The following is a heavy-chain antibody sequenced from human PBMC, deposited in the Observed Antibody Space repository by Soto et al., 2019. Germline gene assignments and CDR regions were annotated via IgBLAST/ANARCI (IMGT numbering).Heavy chain of an antibody. V-gene: IGHV3-48*01. CDR2: ISSSSSTI. Sequence: EVQLVESGGGLVQPGGSLRLSCAASGFTFSSYSMNWVRQAPGKGLEWVSYISSSSSTIYYADSVKGRFTISRDNAKTSLSLQMHSLRAEDTAVYYCAREGGDLNWFDPWGQGTLVTVSS. CDR1: GFTFSSYS. D-gene: IGHD4-17*01. J-gene: IGHJ5*02. CDR3: AREGGDLNWFDP.